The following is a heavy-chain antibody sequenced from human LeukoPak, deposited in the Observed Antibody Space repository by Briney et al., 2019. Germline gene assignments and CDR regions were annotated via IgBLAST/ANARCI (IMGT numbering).Heavy chain of an antibody. V-gene: IGHV3-7*04. CDR2: IKHDGSER. CDR1: GITFGSYW. Sequence: AGGSLRLSCAASGITFGSYWMSWVRQAPGKGLEWVANIKHDGSERNYVDSVKGRFTISRVNAKNSLNLQMNSLRPKDTAAYYCVRESSRDIWGQGTMVTVSS. J-gene: IGHJ3*02. D-gene: IGHD6-13*01. CDR3: VRESSRDI.